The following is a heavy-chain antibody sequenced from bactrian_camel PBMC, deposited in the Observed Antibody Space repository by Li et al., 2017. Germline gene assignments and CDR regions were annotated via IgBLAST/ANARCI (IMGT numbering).Heavy chain of an antibody. Sequence: HVQLVESGGGSVPPGGSLRLSCTASGYQWSDNSMGWFRQAPGQEREGVAVIGSDGSTSYADSVKGRFTASQDNTKNTLYLQMDSLKPEDTAVYYCAAQDPTLWHGYGLCKWGQGTQVTVS. CDR1: GYQWSDNS. V-gene: IGHV3S53*01. J-gene: IGHJ4*01. CDR2: IGSDGST. D-gene: IGHD3*01. CDR3: AAQDPTLWHGYGLCK.